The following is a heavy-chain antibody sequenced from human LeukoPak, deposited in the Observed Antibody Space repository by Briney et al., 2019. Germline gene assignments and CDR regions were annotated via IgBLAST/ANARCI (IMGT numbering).Heavy chain of an antibody. J-gene: IGHJ4*01. V-gene: IGHV1-3*01. CDR1: GYTFTSYA. Sequence: ASVKVSCKASGYTFTSYAIHWVRQAPGQRLEWMGWINAGNGNRKYSQKFQDRVTITREPSATTAYMELNSLTSEDTAVYYCARVSDDSGWNFDYWGXXXLVTVSS. CDR2: INAGNGNR. D-gene: IGHD6-19*01. CDR3: ARVSDDSGWNFDY.